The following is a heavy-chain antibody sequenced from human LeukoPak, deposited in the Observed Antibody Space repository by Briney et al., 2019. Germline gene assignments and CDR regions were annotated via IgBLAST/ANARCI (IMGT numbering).Heavy chain of an antibody. D-gene: IGHD6-13*01. J-gene: IGHJ5*02. CDR1: GGSISSYY. Sequence: SETLSLTCTVSGGSISSYYWSWIRQPPGNGLEWIGYISYSAITNYNPALKSRVTISIDTSKNQFSLKLSSVTAADTAVYYCARGVNWIDPWGQGTLVTVSS. V-gene: IGHV4-59*01. CDR2: ISYSAIT. CDR3: ARGVNWIDP.